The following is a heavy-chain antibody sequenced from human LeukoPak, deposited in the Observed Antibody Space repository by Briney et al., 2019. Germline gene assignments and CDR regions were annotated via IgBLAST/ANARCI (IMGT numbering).Heavy chain of an antibody. D-gene: IGHD6-13*01. CDR3: ARDAGIAAAGWGTFDY. J-gene: IGHJ4*02. CDR2: ISSSSSTI. V-gene: IGHV3-48*01. Sequence: PGGSLRLSCTASGFTFSSYSMNWVRQAPGKGLEWVSYISSSSSTIYYADSVKGRFTISRDNAKNSLYLQMNSLRAEDTAVYYCARDAGIAAAGWGTFDYWGQGTLVTVSS. CDR1: GFTFSSYS.